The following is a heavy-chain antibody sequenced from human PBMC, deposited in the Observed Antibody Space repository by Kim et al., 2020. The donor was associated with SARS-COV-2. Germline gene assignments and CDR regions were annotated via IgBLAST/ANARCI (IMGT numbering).Heavy chain of an antibody. CDR1: GFTFSTFG. J-gene: IGHJ5*02. CDR3: VKGVLSYFDWLRWLGP. D-gene: IGHD3-9*01. V-gene: IGHV3-30*18. Sequence: GGSLRLSCAASGFTFSTFGMHWVRQAPGKGLEWVAVVSYDGSNKNYADSVKGRFTISRDNSKNTLFLQMNSLRVEDTAVYYCVKGVLSYFDWLRWLGPWGQGTLVTVPS. CDR2: VSYDGSNK.